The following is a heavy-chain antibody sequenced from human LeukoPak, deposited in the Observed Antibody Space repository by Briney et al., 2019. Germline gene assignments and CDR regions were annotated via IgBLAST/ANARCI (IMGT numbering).Heavy chain of an antibody. Sequence: ASVKVSCKASGYTFTSYAMNWVRQAPGQGLEWMGWINTNTGNPTYAQGFTGRFVFPLDTSVSPAYLQISSLKAEDTAVYYCARPNVDTDAMYYWGQGILVTVSS. V-gene: IGHV7-4-1*02. J-gene: IGHJ4*02. CDR3: ARPNVDTDAMYY. CDR2: INTNTGNP. CDR1: GYTFTSYA. D-gene: IGHD5-18*01.